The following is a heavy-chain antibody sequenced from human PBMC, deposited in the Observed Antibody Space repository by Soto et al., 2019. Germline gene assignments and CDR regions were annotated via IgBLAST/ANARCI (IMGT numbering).Heavy chain of an antibody. J-gene: IGHJ4*02. CDR1: GFTFSLSA. V-gene: IGHV3-23*01. Sequence: EVQLLESGGGFVQPRESLRLSCAASGFTFSLSAMSWVRQAPGRGLEWVSSISGGGGSTEYADSVKGRFTISRDNYKDTVHLQMNSLSAEDTAVYYCARGPEYDILTGCDYWGQGALVTVSS. D-gene: IGHD3-9*01. CDR3: ARGPEYDILTGCDY. CDR2: ISGGGGST.